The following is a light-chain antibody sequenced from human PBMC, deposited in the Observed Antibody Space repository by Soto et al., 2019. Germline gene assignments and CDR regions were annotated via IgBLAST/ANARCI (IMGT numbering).Light chain of an antibody. CDR3: QHHGNSAYT. V-gene: IGKV3-20*01. Sequence: IVLTQSPGTLSLSPGERATLSCRASQTVSGSYLAWYQHKPGQAPRLLIHGASTRATGIPDRFSGSGSGTDFTLTISRLEPEDFVVYYCQHHGNSAYTFGQGTKLDIK. J-gene: IGKJ2*01. CDR1: QTVSGSY. CDR2: GAS.